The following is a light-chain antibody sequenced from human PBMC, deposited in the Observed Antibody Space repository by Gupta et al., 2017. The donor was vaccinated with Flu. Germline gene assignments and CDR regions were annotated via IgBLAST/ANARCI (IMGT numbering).Light chain of an antibody. V-gene: IGLV1-44*01. CDR3: AAWDDSRNGQA. CDR1: TSNIGNNP. J-gene: IGLJ2*01. CDR2: INS. Sequence: KVTISFVGTTSNIGNNPVNWYQQFPGTAPKLLIFINSQRPSGVPDRFSGSKSGTSASLAISGLQSEDEADYYCAAWDDSRNGQAFGGGTKLTVL.